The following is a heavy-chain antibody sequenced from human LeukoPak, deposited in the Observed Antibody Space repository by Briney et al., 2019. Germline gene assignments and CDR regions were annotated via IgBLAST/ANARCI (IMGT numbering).Heavy chain of an antibody. D-gene: IGHD3-10*01. CDR1: GYTFTGYY. CDR3: ARGVTGIYYYYYMDV. Sequence: ASVKVSCKASGYTFTGYYIHWVRQAPGQGLEWMGWINLNSGDTNYAQKFQGEVTMTRDTSISTAYMELSRLRSDDTAVYYCARGVTGIYYYYYMDVWGKGTTVTVSS. J-gene: IGHJ6*03. V-gene: IGHV1-2*02. CDR2: INLNSGDT.